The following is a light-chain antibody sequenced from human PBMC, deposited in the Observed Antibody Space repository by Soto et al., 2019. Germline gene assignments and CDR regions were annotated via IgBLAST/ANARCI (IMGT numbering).Light chain of an antibody. Sequence: QSALTQPASVSGSPGQSITISCTGTSSDVGGYKYVSWYQQHPGKAPKLIIYDVSNRPSGVSNRFSGSKSGNTASLNISGLQAEDEADYYCSSYRSSSTLYVFGTGTQLTVL. CDR2: DVS. V-gene: IGLV2-14*01. J-gene: IGLJ1*01. CDR3: SSYRSSSTLYV. CDR1: SSDVGGYKY.